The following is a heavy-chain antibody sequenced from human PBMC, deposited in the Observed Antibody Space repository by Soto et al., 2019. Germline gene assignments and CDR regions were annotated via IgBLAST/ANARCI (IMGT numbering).Heavy chain of an antibody. D-gene: IGHD6-25*01. V-gene: IGHV3-30*02. J-gene: IGHJ4*02. CDR2: IWYDGSNK. Sequence: AGGSLRLSCAASGFTFSSYGMHWVRQAPGKGLEWVAVIWYDGSNKYYADSVKSRFTISRDNTKNTLYLQMNSLRAEDSAVYYCAKDLHSSGWAAYNFDYWGQGTLVTVSS. CDR3: AKDLHSSGWAAYNFDY. CDR1: GFTFSSYG.